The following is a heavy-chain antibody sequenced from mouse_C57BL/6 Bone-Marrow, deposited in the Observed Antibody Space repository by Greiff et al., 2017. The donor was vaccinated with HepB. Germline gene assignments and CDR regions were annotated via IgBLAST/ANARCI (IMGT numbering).Heavy chain of an antibody. CDR1: GYTFTSYW. CDR3: ARALWAYWYFDV. J-gene: IGHJ1*03. V-gene: IGHV1-52*01. Sequence: QVQLQQPGAELVRPGSSVKLSCKASGYTFTSYWMHWVKQRPIQGLEWIGNIDPSDSETHYNQKFKDKATLTVDKSSGTAYMQLSSLTSEDSAVYYCARALWAYWYFDVWGTGTTVTVSS. CDR2: IDPSDSET. D-gene: IGHD6-1*01.